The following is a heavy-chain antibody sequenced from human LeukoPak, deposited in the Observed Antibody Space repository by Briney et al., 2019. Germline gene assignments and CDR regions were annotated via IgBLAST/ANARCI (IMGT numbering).Heavy chain of an antibody. CDR2: ISGSGGST. D-gene: IGHD2-8*01. CDR3: AKGMQYCANGVCYTPFDY. J-gene: IGHJ4*02. V-gene: IGHV3-23*01. CDR1: GFTFSSYA. Sequence: GGSLRLSSAASGFTFSSYAMSWVRQAPGKGLEWVSAISGSGGSTYYADSVKGRFTISRDNSKNTLYLQMNSLRAEDTAVYYCAKGMQYCANGVCYTPFDYWGQGTLVTVSS.